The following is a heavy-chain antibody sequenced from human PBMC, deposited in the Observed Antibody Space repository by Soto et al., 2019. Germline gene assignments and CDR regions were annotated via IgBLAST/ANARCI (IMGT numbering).Heavy chain of an antibody. CDR1: GGSISSGGYY. Sequence: SETLSLTCTVSGGSISSGGYYWSWIRQHPGKGLEWIGYIYYSGSTYYNPSLKSRVTISVDTSKNQFSLKLSSVTAADTAVYYCARASHGRYYYGMDVWGQGTTVTVSS. CDR2: IYYSGST. CDR3: ARASHGRYYYGMDV. J-gene: IGHJ6*02. V-gene: IGHV4-31*03.